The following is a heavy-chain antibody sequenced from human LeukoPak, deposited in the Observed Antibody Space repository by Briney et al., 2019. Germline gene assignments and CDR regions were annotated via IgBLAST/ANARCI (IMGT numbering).Heavy chain of an antibody. CDR2: IYYSGST. J-gene: IGHJ5*02. CDR3: AGGIAAAGKGDWFDP. CDR1: GGSISSYY. D-gene: IGHD6-13*01. V-gene: IGHV4-59*01. Sequence: TTSETLSLTCTVSGGSISSYYWSWIRQPPGKGLEWIGYIYYSGSTNYNPSLKSRVTISVDTSKNQFSLKLSSVTAADTAVYYCAGGIAAAGKGDWFDPWGQGTLVTVSA.